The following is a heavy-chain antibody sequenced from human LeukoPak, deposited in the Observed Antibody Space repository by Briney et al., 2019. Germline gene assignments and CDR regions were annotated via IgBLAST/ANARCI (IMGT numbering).Heavy chain of an antibody. CDR3: ARVATMVRRGKNFDY. J-gene: IGHJ4*02. Sequence: GGSLRLSCAASGFTFSSYSMNWVRQAPGKGLEWVSSISSSSSYIYYADSVKGRFTISRDNAKNSLYLQMNSLRAEDTAVYYCARVATMVRRGKNFDYWGQGTLVTVSS. CDR2: ISSSSSYI. V-gene: IGHV3-21*04. D-gene: IGHD3-10*01. CDR1: GFTFSSYS.